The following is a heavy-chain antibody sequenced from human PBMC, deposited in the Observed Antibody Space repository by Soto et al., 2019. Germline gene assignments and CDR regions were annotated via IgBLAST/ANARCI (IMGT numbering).Heavy chain of an antibody. CDR3: ARMGYGDNYYYCGMDV. CDR1: GGSISSYY. D-gene: IGHD4-17*01. V-gene: IGHV4-59*01. J-gene: IGHJ6*02. Sequence: SETLSLTCTVSGGSISSYYWSWIRQPPGKGLEWIGYIYYSGSTNYNPSLKSRVTISVDTSRNQFSLKLSSVTAADTAVYYCARMGYGDNYYYCGMDVWGQGTTVTVSS. CDR2: IYYSGST.